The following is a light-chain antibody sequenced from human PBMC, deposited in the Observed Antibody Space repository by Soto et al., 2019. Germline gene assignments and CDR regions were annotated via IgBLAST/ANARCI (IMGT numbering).Light chain of an antibody. CDR1: QTIDRW. CDR3: QQYNSYPLT. V-gene: IGKV1-5*03. CDR2: EAS. J-gene: IGKJ1*01. Sequence: DIKMNQSPSTLSASEGDRVTITCLASQTIDRWLAWQQQKPGKASKLLSYEASNLEAGVPSRFGGSGSGTEFTLTISSLQPDDSATYYCQQYNSYPLTFGQGTKVDIK.